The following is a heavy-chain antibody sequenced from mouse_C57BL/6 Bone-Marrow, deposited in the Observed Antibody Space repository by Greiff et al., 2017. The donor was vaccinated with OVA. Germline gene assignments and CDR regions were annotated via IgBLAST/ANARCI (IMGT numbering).Heavy chain of an antibody. CDR1: GFNIKDDY. Sequence: EVQVVESGAELVRPGASVKLSCTASGFNIKDDYMHWVKQRPEQGLEWIGWIDPENGDTEYASKFQGKATITADTSSNTAYLQLSSLTSEDTAVYYCTTGDFPLAYSGQGTLVTVSA. J-gene: IGHJ3*01. CDR2: IDPENGDT. CDR3: TTGDFPLAY. V-gene: IGHV14-4*01.